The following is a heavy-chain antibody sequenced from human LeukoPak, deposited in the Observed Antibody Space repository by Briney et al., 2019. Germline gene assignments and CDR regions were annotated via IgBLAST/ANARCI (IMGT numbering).Heavy chain of an antibody. V-gene: IGHV4-34*01. CDR3: ARASAYSISSGVNL. CDR1: GGSFGGYY. Sequence: SETLSLTCAVYGGSFGGYYWSWVRQPPGKGLEWIGQINESGNTNYSPSLKSRVSMSVDTSKKQFSLKLSSVTAADTAVYYCARASAYSISSGVNLWGQGSLVTVSS. CDR2: INESGNT. J-gene: IGHJ5*02. D-gene: IGHD6-6*01.